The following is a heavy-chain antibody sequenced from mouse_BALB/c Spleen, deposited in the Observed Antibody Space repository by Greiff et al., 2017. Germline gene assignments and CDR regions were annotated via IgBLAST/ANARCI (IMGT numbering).Heavy chain of an antibody. J-gene: IGHJ4*01. Sequence: VQRVESGAELVRPGTSVKVSCKASGYAFTNYLIEWVKQRPGQGLEWIGVINPGSGGTNYNEKFKGKATLTADKSSSTAYMQLSSLTSDDSAVYFCAREAYAMDYWGQGTSVTVSS. CDR1: GYAFTNYL. CDR3: AREAYAMDY. CDR2: INPGSGGT. V-gene: IGHV1-54*01.